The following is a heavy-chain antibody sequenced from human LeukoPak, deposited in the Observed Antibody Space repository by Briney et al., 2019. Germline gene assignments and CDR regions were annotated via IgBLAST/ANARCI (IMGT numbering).Heavy chain of an antibody. V-gene: IGHV3-23*01. Sequence: GGSLRLSCAASEFTFSYYSMNWVRQAPGKGLEWVSAISGSGGSTYYADSVKGRFTISRDNSKNTLYLQMNSLRAEDTAVYYCAKDYDYVWGSYRYADYWGQGTLVTVSS. CDR3: AKDYDYVWGSYRYADY. CDR2: ISGSGGST. D-gene: IGHD3-16*02. J-gene: IGHJ4*02. CDR1: EFTFSYYS.